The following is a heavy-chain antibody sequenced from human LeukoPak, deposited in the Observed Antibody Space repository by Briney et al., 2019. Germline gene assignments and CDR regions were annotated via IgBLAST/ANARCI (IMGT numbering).Heavy chain of an antibody. V-gene: IGHV4-59*01. CDR3: ARSIYCSGGSCYLDY. D-gene: IGHD2-15*01. Sequence: PSETLSGTCTVSGGSISSYYWSWIRQPPGKGLEWIGYIYYSGRTNYNPSLKSRVTISVDTSKNQFSLKLSSVTAADTAVYYCARSIYCSGGSCYLDYWGQGTLVTVSS. J-gene: IGHJ4*02. CDR2: IYYSGRT. CDR1: GGSISSYY.